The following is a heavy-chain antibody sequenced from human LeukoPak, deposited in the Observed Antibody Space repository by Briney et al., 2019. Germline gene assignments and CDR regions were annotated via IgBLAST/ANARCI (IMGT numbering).Heavy chain of an antibody. CDR2: ISGSGGST. D-gene: IGHD3-10*01. CDR1: GFTVSSNY. CDR3: ANRILRGGY. J-gene: IGHJ4*02. Sequence: GGSLRLSCAASGFTVSSNYMSWVRQAPGKGLEWVSAISGSGGSTYYADSVKGRFTIFRDNSKNTLYLQMNSLRAEDTAVYYCANRILRGGYWGQGTLVTVSS. V-gene: IGHV3-23*01.